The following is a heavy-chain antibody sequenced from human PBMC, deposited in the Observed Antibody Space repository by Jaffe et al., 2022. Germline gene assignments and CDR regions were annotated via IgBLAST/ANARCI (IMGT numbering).Heavy chain of an antibody. CDR2: ISSNGGST. D-gene: IGHD3-22*01. V-gene: IGHV3-64*01. J-gene: IGHJ4*02. CDR1: GFTFSSYA. Sequence: EVQLVESGGGLVQPGGSLRLSCAASGFTFSSYAMHWVRQAPGKGLEYVSAISSNGGSTYYANSVKGRFTISRDNSKNTLYLQMGSLRAEDMAVYYCAREGSYYDSSGQTTYYFDYWGQGTLVTVSS. CDR3: AREGSYYDSSGQTTYYFDY.